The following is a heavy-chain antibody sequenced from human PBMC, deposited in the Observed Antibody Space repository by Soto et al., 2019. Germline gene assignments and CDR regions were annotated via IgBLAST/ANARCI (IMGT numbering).Heavy chain of an antibody. D-gene: IGHD5-18*01. CDR2: MNPGSGDT. CDR3: ARMESFGSLNWFDP. Sequence: ASVRVSCKASGYTFTNNDVSWVRQATGQGLEWMGWMNPGSGDTGYAQKFQGRVTMTRDISIATAYMELNSLTSEDTAIYYCARMESFGSLNWFDPWGQGTLVTVSS. CDR1: GYTFTNND. J-gene: IGHJ5*02. V-gene: IGHV1-8*02.